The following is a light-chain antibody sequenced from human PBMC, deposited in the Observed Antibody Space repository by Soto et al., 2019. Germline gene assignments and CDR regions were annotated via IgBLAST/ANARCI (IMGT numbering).Light chain of an antibody. V-gene: IGKV3-15*01. Sequence: TQSASSRERATLSCRASQSVGSYLAWYQQKPGQAPRLLIHGASNMATGVPARFSGSGSGTDFTLSITSLQPEDFATYFCQQSNMDPITFGQGTRLEIK. CDR1: QSVGSY. CDR2: GAS. CDR3: QQSNMDPIT. J-gene: IGKJ5*01.